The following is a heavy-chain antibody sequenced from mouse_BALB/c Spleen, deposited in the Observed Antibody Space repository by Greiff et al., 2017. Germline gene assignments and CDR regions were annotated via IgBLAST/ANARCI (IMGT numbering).Heavy chain of an antibody. V-gene: IGHV3-2*02. CDR3: ARKLRLRAMDY. CDR1: GYSITSDYA. D-gene: IGHD1-2*01. J-gene: IGHJ4*01. CDR2: ISYSGST. Sequence: EVMLVELGPGQVKPSQSLSLTCTVTGYSITSDYAWNWIRQFPGNKLEWMGYISYSGSTSYNPSLKSRISITRDTSKNQFFLQLNSVTTEDTATYYCARKLRLRAMDYWGQGTTVTVSS.